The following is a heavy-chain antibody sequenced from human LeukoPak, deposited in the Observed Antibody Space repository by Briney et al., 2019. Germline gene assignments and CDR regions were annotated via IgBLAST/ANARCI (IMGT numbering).Heavy chain of an antibody. D-gene: IGHD2-15*01. CDR1: GYTFTGYY. Sequence: ASVKVSCKASGYTFTGYYMHWVRQAPGQGLEWMGWINPKSGGTNYAQKFQGRVTMTEDTSTDTAYMELSSLRSEDTAVYYCATELGYCSGGSCYYYYGMDVWGQGTTVTVSS. CDR3: ATELGYCSGGSCYYYYGMDV. J-gene: IGHJ6*02. CDR2: INPKSGGT. V-gene: IGHV1-2*02.